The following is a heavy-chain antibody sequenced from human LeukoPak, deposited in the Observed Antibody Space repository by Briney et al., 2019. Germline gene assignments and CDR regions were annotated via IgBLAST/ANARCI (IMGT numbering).Heavy chain of an antibody. D-gene: IGHD1-1*01. CDR1: GGSFSGYY. Sequence: SETLSLTCAVYGGSFSGYYWSWIRRPPGKGLEWIGEINHSGSTNYNPSLKSRVTISVDTSKNQFSLKLSSVTAADTAVYYCATISDELATWGQGTLVTVSS. V-gene: IGHV4-34*01. CDR2: INHSGST. J-gene: IGHJ4*02. CDR3: ATISDELAT.